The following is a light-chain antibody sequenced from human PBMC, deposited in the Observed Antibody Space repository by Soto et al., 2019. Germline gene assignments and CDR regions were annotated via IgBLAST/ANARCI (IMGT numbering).Light chain of an antibody. CDR3: QQYGSSPPWT. CDR2: GAS. J-gene: IGKJ1*01. V-gene: IGKV3-20*01. CDR1: QSVSSSY. Sequence: EIVLTQSPGTLSLSPGERATLSCRASQSVSSSYFAWYQQKPGQAPRLLIYGASSRPTGIPDRFSGSGSGTDFSPTISRLEPEDFAVYYCQQYGSSPPWTFGQGTKVDIK.